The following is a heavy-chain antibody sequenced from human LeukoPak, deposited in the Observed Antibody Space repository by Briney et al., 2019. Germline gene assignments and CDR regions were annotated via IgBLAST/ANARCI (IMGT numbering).Heavy chain of an antibody. CDR3: ARDRLSYYYYMDV. V-gene: IGHV4-39*02. CDR1: GGSISSSSYS. Sequence: SETLSLTCTVSGGSISSSSYSWGWIRQPPGKGLEWIGSIYYSGSTYFNPSLKSRVTISVDTSKNQFSLRLNSVTAADTAVYYCARDRLSYYYYMDVWGKGTTVTISS. CDR2: IYYSGST. J-gene: IGHJ6*03.